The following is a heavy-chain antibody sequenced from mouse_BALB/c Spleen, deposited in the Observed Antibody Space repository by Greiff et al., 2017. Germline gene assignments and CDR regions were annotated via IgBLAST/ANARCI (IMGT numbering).Heavy chain of an antibody. CDR3: ARGGAYYGNPWFAY. CDR2: ISYDGSN. Sequence: EVKLQESGPGLVKPSQSLSLTCSVTGYSITSGYYWNWIRQFPGNKLEWMGYISYDGSNNYNPSLKNRISITRDTSKNQFFLKLNSVTTEDTATYYCARGGAYYGNPWFAYWGQGTLVTVSA. D-gene: IGHD2-10*01. J-gene: IGHJ3*01. CDR1: GYSITSGYY. V-gene: IGHV3-6*02.